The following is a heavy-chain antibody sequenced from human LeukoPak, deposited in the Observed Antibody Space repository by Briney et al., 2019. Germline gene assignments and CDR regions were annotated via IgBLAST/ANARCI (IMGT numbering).Heavy chain of an antibody. CDR3: ARDRRLWNMDV. D-gene: IGHD4/OR15-4a*01. V-gene: IGHV3-74*01. J-gene: IGHJ6*03. CDR2: INNDGSSA. CDR1: GFTFSSYW. Sequence: PGGSLRLSCAASGFTFSSYWMHWVRQTPGKGLIYISRINNDGSSANYADSVRGRFTISRDNAKNTLYLQMNSLRAEDTAVYYCARDRRLWNMDVWGTGTTVTISS.